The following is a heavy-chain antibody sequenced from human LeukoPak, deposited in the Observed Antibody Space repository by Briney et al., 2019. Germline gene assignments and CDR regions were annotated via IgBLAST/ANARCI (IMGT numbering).Heavy chain of an antibody. CDR2: IYSGGST. Sequence: GGSLRLSCAASGFTVSSNYMSWVRQAPGKGLEWVSVIYSGGSTYYADSVKGRFTISRDNSKNTLYLQMNSLRAEDTAAYYCARSDCSSTSCSSYYYYYMDVWGKGTTVTVSS. CDR1: GFTVSSNY. V-gene: IGHV3-53*01. J-gene: IGHJ6*03. CDR3: ARSDCSSTSCSSYYYYYMDV. D-gene: IGHD2-2*01.